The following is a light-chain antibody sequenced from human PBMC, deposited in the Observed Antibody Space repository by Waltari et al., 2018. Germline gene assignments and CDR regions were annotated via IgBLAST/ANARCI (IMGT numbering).Light chain of an antibody. CDR1: QYICSY. J-gene: IGKJ2*01. CDR3: QQRSNWPPYT. V-gene: IGKV3-11*01. Sequence: EIVLTQSPATLSLSPGERATLSCRASQYICSYLPWYQQKTGQAPRLLSYNASNRATGIPARVSGSGSGTDFTLSISSLEPEDSAVYYCQQRSNWPPYTFGQGTKLEIK. CDR2: NAS.